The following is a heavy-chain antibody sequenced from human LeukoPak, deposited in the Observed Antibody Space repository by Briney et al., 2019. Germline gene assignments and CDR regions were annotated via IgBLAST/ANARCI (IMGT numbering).Heavy chain of an antibody. J-gene: IGHJ4*02. V-gene: IGHV4-30-4*07. CDR1: GGSISSGGYS. CDR3: ARASRRDFWSGYPHSYVGYVQFDY. CDR2: IYYSGST. Sequence: SETLSLTCAVSGGSISSGGYSWSWIRQPPGKGPEWIGYIYYSGSTHYNPSLRSRVTISVDTSKNQFSLKLSSVTAADTAVYYCARASRRDFWSGYPHSYVGYVQFDYWGQGTLVTVSS. D-gene: IGHD3-3*01.